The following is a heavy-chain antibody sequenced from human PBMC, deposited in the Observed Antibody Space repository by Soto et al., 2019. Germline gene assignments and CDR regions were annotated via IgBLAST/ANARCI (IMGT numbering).Heavy chain of an antibody. J-gene: IGHJ6*02. V-gene: IGHV4-31*03. CDR3: ERDTVTTGYDNCGMDV. CDR2: IYYSGST. D-gene: IGHD4-17*01. CDR1: GGSISSGGYY. Sequence: QVQLQESGPGLVKPSQTLSLTCTVSGGSISSGGYYWSWIRQHPGKGLEWIGYIYYSGSTYYNPSLNRRVTITVDASKNHFSLKLSSVTAADTAVYYCERDTVTTGYDNCGMDVWGQGTTVTVSS.